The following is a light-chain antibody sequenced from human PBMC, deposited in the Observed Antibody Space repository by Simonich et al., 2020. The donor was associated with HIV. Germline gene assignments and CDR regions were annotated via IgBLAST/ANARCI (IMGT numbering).Light chain of an antibody. J-gene: IGKJ4*01. CDR2: DAS. Sequence: EMVMTQSPATLSLSPGERATLSCRASQSVSSNLAWYQQKPGQAPTLLIYDASKRATGIPASFSGSGSGTDFTLTISSLEPEDFAVYYCQQRSNWPLTFGGGTKVEIK. CDR3: QQRSNWPLT. V-gene: IGKV3-11*01. CDR1: QSVSSN.